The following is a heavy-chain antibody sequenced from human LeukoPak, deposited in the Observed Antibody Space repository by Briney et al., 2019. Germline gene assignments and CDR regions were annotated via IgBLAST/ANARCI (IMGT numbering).Heavy chain of an antibody. CDR2: MNPNSGNT. CDR3: ARGGEVVIQPDFDY. Sequence: GASVKVSCKASGYTFTSYDINWVRQATGQGLEWMGWMNPNSGNTGYAQKFQGRVTMTRDTSISTAYMELSRLRSDDTAVYYCARGGEVVIQPDFDYWGQGTLVTVSS. CDR1: GYTFTSYD. V-gene: IGHV1-8*01. J-gene: IGHJ4*02. D-gene: IGHD3-22*01.